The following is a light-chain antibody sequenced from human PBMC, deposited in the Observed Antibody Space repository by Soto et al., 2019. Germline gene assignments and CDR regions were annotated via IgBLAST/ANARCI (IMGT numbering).Light chain of an antibody. CDR3: QQYKSYPFT. CDR2: DAS. V-gene: IGKV1-5*01. J-gene: IGKJ3*01. Sequence: DIQMTQSPSTLSASVGDRVTITCRASQSISTWLAWYQQKPGKAPNLLIYDASSLQSGDPSRFSGSGSGTEFTLTISSLQPDDFATYYCQQYKSYPFTFGPGTKVEIK. CDR1: QSISTW.